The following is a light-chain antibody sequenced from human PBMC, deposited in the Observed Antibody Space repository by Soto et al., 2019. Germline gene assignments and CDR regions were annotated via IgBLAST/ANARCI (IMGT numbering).Light chain of an antibody. J-gene: IGKJ1*01. Sequence: IRMTQSPSSFSASPGDRVTITCRASQTISSWLAWYQQKPGKAPKLLIYDASSLESGVPSRFSGSGSGTEFTLTISSLQPDDFATYYCQQYNSYWTFGQGTKVDIK. CDR3: QQYNSYWT. CDR2: DAS. CDR1: QTISSW. V-gene: IGKV1-5*01.